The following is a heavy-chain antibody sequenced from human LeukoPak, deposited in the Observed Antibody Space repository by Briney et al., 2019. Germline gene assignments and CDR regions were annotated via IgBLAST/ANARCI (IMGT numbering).Heavy chain of an antibody. D-gene: IGHD1-26*01. Sequence: PSETLSLTCTVSGGSISSYYWSWVRQPPGKGLEWIGYIYYSGSTNYNPSLKSRVTMSVDTSKNQFSLKLSSVTAADTAVYYCVRGGIVGTTTRIPLFDYWGQGTLVTVSS. J-gene: IGHJ4*02. CDR1: GGSISSYY. V-gene: IGHV4-59*01. CDR3: VRGGIVGTTTRIPLFDY. CDR2: IYYSGST.